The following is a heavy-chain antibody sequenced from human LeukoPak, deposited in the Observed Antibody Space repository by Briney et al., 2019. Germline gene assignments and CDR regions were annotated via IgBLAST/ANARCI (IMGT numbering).Heavy chain of an antibody. D-gene: IGHD3-3*01. V-gene: IGHV3-7*01. Sequence: GGSVRLSCVVSGFTFSSHYMSWVRQAPGKGLEWVANIKQDGSEKYYVDSVKGRFTISRDNAMNSLYLQMNSLRAEDTAVYYCARAAWGGYLGTYYFDYWGQGTLVTVSS. J-gene: IGHJ4*02. CDR2: IKQDGSEK. CDR1: GFTFSSHY. CDR3: ARAAWGGYLGTYYFDY.